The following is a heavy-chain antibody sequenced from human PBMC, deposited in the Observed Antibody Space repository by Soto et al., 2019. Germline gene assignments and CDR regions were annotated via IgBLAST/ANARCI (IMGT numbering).Heavy chain of an antibody. Sequence: VQLLESGGGLVQPGGSLRLSCAASGIPFNNYAMSWVRQAPGKGLEWVSTISGSAGSTYYADSVKGRFTISRDNSKNTLYLQMNSLRAEDTAVYYCANPRGTTGTTRLEFDHWGQGTLVTVSS. CDR3: ANPRGTTGTTRLEFDH. J-gene: IGHJ4*02. V-gene: IGHV3-23*01. D-gene: IGHD1-1*01. CDR1: GIPFNNYA. CDR2: ISGSAGST.